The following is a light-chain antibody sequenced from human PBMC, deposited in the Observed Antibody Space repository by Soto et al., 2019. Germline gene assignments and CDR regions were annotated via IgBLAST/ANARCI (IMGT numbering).Light chain of an antibody. CDR1: SSDVGGYNY. CDR3: SSYTSSSAPYV. J-gene: IGLJ1*01. V-gene: IGLV2-14*01. Sequence: QSVLTQPASVSGSPGQSITISCTGTSSDVGGYNYVSWYQQHPGKAPELMIYEVSNRPSGVSDRFSGSKSGNTAFLIIFGLQAEDEADYYCSSYTSSSAPYVFGTGTKVTVL. CDR2: EVS.